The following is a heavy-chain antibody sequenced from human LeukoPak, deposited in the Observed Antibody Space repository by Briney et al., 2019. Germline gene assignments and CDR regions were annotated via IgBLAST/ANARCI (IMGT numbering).Heavy chain of an antibody. Sequence: SETLSLTCTVSGGSISSGGYYWSWIRQHPGKGLEWIGYIYYSGSTYYNPSLKSRVTISVDTSKNQFSLKLSSVTAADTAVYYCARDRRLPDPYYYYGMDVWGQGTTVTVSS. CDR2: IYYSGST. V-gene: IGHV4-31*03. J-gene: IGHJ6*02. CDR3: ARDRRLPDPYYYYGMDV. CDR1: GGSISSGGYY. D-gene: IGHD5-18*01.